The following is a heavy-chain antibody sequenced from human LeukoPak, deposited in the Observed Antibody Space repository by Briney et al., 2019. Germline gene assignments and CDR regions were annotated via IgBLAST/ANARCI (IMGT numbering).Heavy chain of an antibody. D-gene: IGHD3-16*01. CDR3: TKRGAYYVDY. CDR2: ISNSGDTT. J-gene: IGHJ4*02. V-gene: IGHV3-23*01. CDR1: GFTFSNYA. Sequence: AGGSLRLSCAASGFTFSNYAMTWVRQAPGKGLEWVSIISNSGDTTYYADSVKGRFTISRDNSNNMLYLQMNSLRGEDTAVYYCTKRGAYYVDYWGRGIPVTVSS.